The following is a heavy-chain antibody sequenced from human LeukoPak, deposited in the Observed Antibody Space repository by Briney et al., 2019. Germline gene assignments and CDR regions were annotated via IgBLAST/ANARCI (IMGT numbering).Heavy chain of an antibody. D-gene: IGHD5-12*01. CDR1: GFTFSSHW. V-gene: IGHV3-7*01. CDR2: IKQDGSEK. CDR3: ARLRGYSGYDSFDY. J-gene: IGHJ4*02. Sequence: GGSLRLSCAASGFTFSSHWMSWVRQAPGKELEWVAHIKQDGSEKYYVDSVKGRFTVSRDNAKNSLYLQMNSLRAEDTAVYYCARLRGYSGYDSFDYWGQGTLVTVSS.